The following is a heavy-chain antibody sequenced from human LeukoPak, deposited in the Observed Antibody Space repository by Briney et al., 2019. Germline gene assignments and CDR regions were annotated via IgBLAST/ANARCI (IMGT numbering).Heavy chain of an antibody. CDR1: DDSITMYY. D-gene: IGHD1-1*01. CDR3: ARGRVSSSTWYSTYYYYFYMDV. J-gene: IGHJ6*03. V-gene: IGHV4-59*01. CDR2: VDHTGST. Sequence: PSETLSLTCSVSDDSITMYYWTWIRQPPGKGLEWIGYVDHTGSTNFNPSLNGRVSISRDTTKNLFSLRLRSVTAADTAVYFCARGRVSSSTWYSTYYYYFYMDVWGKGTTVTVSS.